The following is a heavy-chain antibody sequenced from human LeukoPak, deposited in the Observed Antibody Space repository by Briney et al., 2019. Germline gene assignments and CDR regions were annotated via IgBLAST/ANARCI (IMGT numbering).Heavy chain of an antibody. D-gene: IGHD2-2*01. Sequence: SETLSLTCAVYGGSFSGYYWSWIRQPPGKGLEWIGEINHSGSTNYNPSLKSRVTISVDTSKNQFSLKLSSVTAADTAVYYCARDTVVVPAAMQGYGMDVWGQGTTVTVSS. CDR1: GGSFSGYY. J-gene: IGHJ6*02. CDR2: INHSGST. CDR3: ARDTVVVPAAMQGYGMDV. V-gene: IGHV4-34*01.